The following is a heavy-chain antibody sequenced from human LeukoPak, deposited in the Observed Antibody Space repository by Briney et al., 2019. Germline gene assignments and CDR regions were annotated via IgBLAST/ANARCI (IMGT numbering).Heavy chain of an antibody. CDR1: GGSISSSSYY. J-gene: IGHJ4*02. CDR3: AEGGYSSGWYLDY. V-gene: IGHV4-39*01. CDR2: IYYSGST. Sequence: SETLSLTCTVSGGSISSSSYYWGWIRQPPGKGLEWVGRIYYSGSTYYNPSLKSRVTISVDTSKNQFSLKLSSVTAADTAVYYCAEGGYSSGWYLDYWGQGTLVTVSS. D-gene: IGHD6-19*01.